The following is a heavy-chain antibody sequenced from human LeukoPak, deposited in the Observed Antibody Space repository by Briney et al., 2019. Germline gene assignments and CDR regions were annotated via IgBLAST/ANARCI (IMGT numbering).Heavy chain of an antibody. D-gene: IGHD3-10*01. CDR1: GFTFSSYG. CDR2: IWFDGNKK. Sequence: VRSLRLSCVASGFTFSSYGMHLVRQAPGKGLEWVALIWFDGNKKDYVDSVKGRFTISRDNSKKTLYLQMNSLRAEDTALYYCARAYYHASGGAFGMDVWGQGTTVTVSS. V-gene: IGHV3-33*08. J-gene: IGHJ6*02. CDR3: ARAYYHASGGAFGMDV.